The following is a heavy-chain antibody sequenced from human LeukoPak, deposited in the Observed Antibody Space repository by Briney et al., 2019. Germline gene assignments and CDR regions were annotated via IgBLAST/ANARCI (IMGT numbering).Heavy chain of an antibody. V-gene: IGHV4-4*07. CDR3: ARHHYDSSGYLGPFDY. CDR2: IYTSGST. Sequence: SETLSLTCTVSGGSISSYYWSWIRQPAGKGLEWIGRIYTSGSTNYNPSLKSRVTMSVDTSKNQFSLKLSSVTAADTAVYYCARHHYDSSGYLGPFDYWGQGTLVTVSS. J-gene: IGHJ4*02. D-gene: IGHD3-22*01. CDR1: GGSISSYY.